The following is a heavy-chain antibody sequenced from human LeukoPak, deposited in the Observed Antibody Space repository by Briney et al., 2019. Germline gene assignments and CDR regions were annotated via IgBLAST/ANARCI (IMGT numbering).Heavy chain of an antibody. D-gene: IGHD3-9*01. J-gene: IGHJ4*02. V-gene: IGHV4-38-2*01. CDR3: ARSSYDILTGYYILPDY. CDR1: GYSISSGYY. CDR2: IYYSGST. Sequence: SETLSLTCAVSGYSISSGYYWGWIRQPPGKGLEWIGSIYYSGSTYYSPSLKSRVTISVDTSKNQFSLKLSSVTAADTAVYYCARSSYDILTGYYILPDYWGQGTLVTVSS.